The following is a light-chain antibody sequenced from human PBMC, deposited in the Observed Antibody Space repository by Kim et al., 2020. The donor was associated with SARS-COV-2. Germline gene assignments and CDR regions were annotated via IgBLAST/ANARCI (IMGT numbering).Light chain of an antibody. J-gene: IGKJ1*01. Sequence: EIVMTQSPATLSVSPGERATLSCRASQSVSSNLAWYQQKPGQAPRLLIYGASTRATGIPARFSGSGSGTEFNLTISSLQSEDFAVYYCQQYNNWPRTFGQGTKVDIK. CDR1: QSVSSN. V-gene: IGKV3-15*01. CDR3: QQYNNWPRT. CDR2: GAS.